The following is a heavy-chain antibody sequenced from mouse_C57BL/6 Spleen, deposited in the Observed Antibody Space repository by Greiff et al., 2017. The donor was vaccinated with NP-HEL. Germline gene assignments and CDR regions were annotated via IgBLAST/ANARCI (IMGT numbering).Heavy chain of an antibody. CDR1: GYAFTNYL. V-gene: IGHV1-54*01. Sequence: QVQLQQPGTELVRPGTSVKVSCKASGYAFTNYLIEWVKQRPGQGLEWIGVINPGSGGTNYNEKFKGKATLTADKSSSTAYMQLSSLTSEDSAVYFCARGGYSNHAMDYWGQGTSVTVSS. CDR2: INPGSGGT. D-gene: IGHD2-5*01. CDR3: ARGGYSNHAMDY. J-gene: IGHJ4*01.